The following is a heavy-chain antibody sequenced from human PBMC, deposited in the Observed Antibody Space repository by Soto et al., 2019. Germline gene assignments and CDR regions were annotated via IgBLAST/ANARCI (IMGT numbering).Heavy chain of an antibody. J-gene: IGHJ6*02. D-gene: IGHD4-17*01. Sequence: GASVKVSCKAAGGTFSSYAISWVRQAPGQGLEWMGGIIPIFGTANYAQKFQGRVTITADKSTSTAYMELSSLRSEDTAVYYCARPDYGGNTQFYYDGMDVWGQGTTVTVSS. V-gene: IGHV1-69*06. CDR2: IIPIFGTA. CDR3: ARPDYGGNTQFYYDGMDV. CDR1: GGTFSSYA.